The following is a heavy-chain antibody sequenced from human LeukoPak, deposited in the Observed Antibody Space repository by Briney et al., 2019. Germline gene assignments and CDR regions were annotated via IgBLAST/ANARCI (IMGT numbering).Heavy chain of an antibody. J-gene: IGHJ5*02. D-gene: IGHD6-6*01. CDR2: IYHSGST. CDR1: GYSISSGYY. CDR3: ARVGIAARPVNWLDP. Sequence: SETLSLTCTVSGYSISSGYYWGWIRQPPGKGLEWIGSIYHSGSTYYNPSLKSRVTISVDTSKDQFSLKLSSVTAADTAVYYCARVGIAARPVNWLDPWGQGTLVTVSS. V-gene: IGHV4-38-2*02.